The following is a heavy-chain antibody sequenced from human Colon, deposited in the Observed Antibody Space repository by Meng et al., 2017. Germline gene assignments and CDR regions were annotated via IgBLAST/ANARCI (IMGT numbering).Heavy chain of an antibody. J-gene: IGHJ4*02. V-gene: IGHV1-18*01. D-gene: IGHD4-23*01. Sequence: QVQLVQSGAEVKEPGASVKVSCKASGYSFSNYGSSWVRQAPGQGLEWMGWISANNGDANTAQKFQGRVTMTTDTSTSTAYMELRSLRSEDTAVYYCARGGLHDYGGHWGQGTLVTVSS. CDR1: GYSFSNYG. CDR2: ISANNGDA. CDR3: ARGGLHDYGGH.